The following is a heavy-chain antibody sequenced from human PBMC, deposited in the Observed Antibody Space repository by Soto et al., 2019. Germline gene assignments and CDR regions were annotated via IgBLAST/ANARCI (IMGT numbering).Heavy chain of an antibody. CDR1: GFTFSSYA. CDR2: ISYDGSNK. V-gene: IGHV3-30-3*01. J-gene: IGHJ3*02. D-gene: IGHD6-13*01. CDR3: ARDHGDGSSWKDAFDI. Sequence: QVQLVESGGGVVQPGRSLRLSCAASGFTFSSYAMHWVRQAPGKGLEWVAVISYDGSNKYYADSVKGRFTISRDNSKNTLYLQMNSLRAEDTAVYYCARDHGDGSSWKDAFDIWGQGTMVTVSS.